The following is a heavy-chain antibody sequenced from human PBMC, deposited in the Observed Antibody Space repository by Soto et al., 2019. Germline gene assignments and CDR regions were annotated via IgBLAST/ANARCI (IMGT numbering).Heavy chain of an antibody. V-gene: IGHV4-59*01. J-gene: IGHJ5*02. CDR3: ARVSGYCRSTTCYDWLDP. D-gene: IGHD2-2*01. CDR1: GGSISTYY. CDR2: KHYSGST. Sequence: PSETLSLTCTVSGGSISTYYWSWIRQPPGKGLEWIGYKHYSGSTNYNPSLKSRVTISLDTSMNQFSLKLSSVTAADTAMYYCARVSGYCRSTTCYDWLDPWGQGTLVTVS.